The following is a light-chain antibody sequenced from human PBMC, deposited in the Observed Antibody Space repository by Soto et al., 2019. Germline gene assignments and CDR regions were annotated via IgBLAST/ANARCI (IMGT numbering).Light chain of an antibody. V-gene: IGLV1-47*01. CDR1: SSNIGSSY. CDR3: AGWDASLSGHVV. Sequence: QSVLTQPPSASGTPGQRVTISCSGSSSNIGSSYVYWYQQLPGTAPKLVIFRNNQRPSGVPDRFSGSKPGTSASLAISGLRSEDEADYYCAGWDASLSGHVVFGGGTKLTVL. J-gene: IGLJ2*01. CDR2: RNN.